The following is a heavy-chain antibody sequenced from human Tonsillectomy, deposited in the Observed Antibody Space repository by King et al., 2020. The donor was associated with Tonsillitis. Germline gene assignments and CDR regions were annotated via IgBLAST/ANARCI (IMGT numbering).Heavy chain of an antibody. D-gene: IGHD3-3*01. CDR1: GFTFSNYW. J-gene: IGHJ4*02. Sequence: VQLVESGGGLVQPGGSLRLSCAASGFTFSNYWMSWVRQAPGKGLEWVADIKQDGSEKYYVDSVKGRFTISRDNAKNSLYLQMNSLRTEDTAVYHCASIWEYGYWRQATLVTVSS. V-gene: IGHV3-7*01. CDR2: IKQDGSEK. CDR3: ASIWEYGY.